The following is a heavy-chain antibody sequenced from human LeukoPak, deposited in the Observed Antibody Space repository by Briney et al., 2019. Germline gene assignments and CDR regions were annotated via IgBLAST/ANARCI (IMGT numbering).Heavy chain of an antibody. CDR1: GFTFSSYA. Sequence: GGSLRLSCAASGFTFSSYAMHWVRQAPGKRLEWVAVISYDGSNKYYADSVKGRFTISRDNSKNTLYLQMNSLRAEDTAVYYCAREVPGGYSHFDYWGQGTLVTVSS. CDR3: AREVPGGYSHFDY. D-gene: IGHD5-18*01. J-gene: IGHJ4*02. CDR2: ISYDGSNK. V-gene: IGHV3-30-3*01.